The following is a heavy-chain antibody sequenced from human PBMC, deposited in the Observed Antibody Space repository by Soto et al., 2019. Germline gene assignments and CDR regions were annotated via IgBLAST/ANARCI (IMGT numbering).Heavy chain of an antibody. V-gene: IGHV3-74*01. CDR1: GITFTNYW. CDR3: GTVFEH. J-gene: IGHJ4*02. Sequence: EAQLVESGGGSVQPGGSLRLSCVASGITFTNYWMHWVRQVPGKGLVWVARVDSDGRGTSYADFVKGRFTISRDNAKNTLYLQMNILRVEDTAMYYCGTVFEHWGQGIPVTVSS. CDR2: VDSDGRGT.